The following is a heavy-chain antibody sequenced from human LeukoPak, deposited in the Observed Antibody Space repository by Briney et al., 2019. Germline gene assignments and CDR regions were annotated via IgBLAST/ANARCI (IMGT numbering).Heavy chain of an antibody. CDR2: IYSGGST. J-gene: IGHJ4*02. D-gene: IGHD6-19*01. CDR3: AGQTHSSGLDY. V-gene: IGHV3-66*04. CDR1: EFSVGSNY. Sequence: PGGSLRLSCAASEFSVGSNYMTWVRQAPGKGLEWVSLIYSGGSTYYADSVKGRFTISRDNAKNSLYLQMDSLRAEDTALYYCAGQTHSSGLDYWGQGTLVTVSS.